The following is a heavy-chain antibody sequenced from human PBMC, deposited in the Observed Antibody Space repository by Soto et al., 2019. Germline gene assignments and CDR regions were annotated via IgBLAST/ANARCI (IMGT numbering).Heavy chain of an antibody. V-gene: IGHV3-64*04. D-gene: IGHD6-19*01. CDR1: GFTFSIYA. CDR3: AKASSSGSSDAFDI. Sequence: GGSLRLSCSASGFTFSIYAMHWVRQAPGKGLEYVSSISTNGGSTDYADSVKGRFTISRDNSKNTVYLQMNSLRPEDTAVYYCAKASSSGSSDAFDIWGQGTMVTVSS. J-gene: IGHJ3*02. CDR2: ISTNGGST.